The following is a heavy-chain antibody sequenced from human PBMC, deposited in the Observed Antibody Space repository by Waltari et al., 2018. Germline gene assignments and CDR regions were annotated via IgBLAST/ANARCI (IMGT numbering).Heavy chain of an antibody. CDR2: MNPSGGNT. Sequence: QVQLVQSGAEVKKPGASVKVSCKASGYTFTSYDINWVRQATGQGLEWMGWMNPSGGNTGYEKKFQGIVTITRNTSISTAYMELSSLRSEDTAVYYCARSGRYCSSTSCYFDYWGQGTLVTVSS. V-gene: IGHV1-8*03. D-gene: IGHD2-2*01. CDR1: GYTFTSYD. J-gene: IGHJ4*02. CDR3: ARSGRYCSSTSCYFDY.